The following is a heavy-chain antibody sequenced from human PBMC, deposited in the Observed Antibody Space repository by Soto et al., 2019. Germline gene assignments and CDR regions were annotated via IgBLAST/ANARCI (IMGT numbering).Heavy chain of an antibody. V-gene: IGHV2-5*02. J-gene: IGHJ4*02. Sequence: SGPTLVNPTQTLTLTCTFSGFSLSTSGVGVGWIRQPPGKALEWLALIYWDDDNRYSPSLQSRLTITKDTSKNQVVLTMTNMDPVDTATYYWAVWIEFRSSSLFDYWGQGTTVTFSS. CDR1: GFSLSTSGVG. D-gene: IGHD6-6*01. CDR2: IYWDDDN. CDR3: AVWIEFRSSSLFDY.